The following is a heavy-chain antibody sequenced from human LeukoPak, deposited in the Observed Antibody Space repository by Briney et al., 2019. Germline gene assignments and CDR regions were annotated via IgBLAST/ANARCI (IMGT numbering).Heavy chain of an antibody. J-gene: IGHJ4*02. Sequence: SETLSLTCTVYGRSFSGYYWTWIRQPPGKGLEWIGEIGHGGTSTYNPSLKSRVTISVDTSKNQFSLKLRFVTAADTAVYYCARFHWNYEPYWGQGTLVTVSS. CDR2: IGHGGTS. D-gene: IGHD1-7*01. CDR1: GRSFSGYY. CDR3: ARFHWNYEPY. V-gene: IGHV4-34*01.